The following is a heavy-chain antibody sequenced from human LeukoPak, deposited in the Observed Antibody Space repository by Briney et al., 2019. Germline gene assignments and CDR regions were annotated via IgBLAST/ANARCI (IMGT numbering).Heavy chain of an antibody. V-gene: IGHV3-9*01. CDR3: AKDIGYEVGGTFQH. CDR2: ISWNSGSI. CDR1: GFTFDDYA. J-gene: IGHJ1*01. Sequence: GGSLRLSCAASGFTFDDYAMHWVRQAPEKGLEWVSGISWNSGSIGYADSVKGRFTISRDNAKNSLYLQMNSLRAEDTALYYCAKDIGYEVGGTFQHWGQGTLVTVSS. D-gene: IGHD1-26*01.